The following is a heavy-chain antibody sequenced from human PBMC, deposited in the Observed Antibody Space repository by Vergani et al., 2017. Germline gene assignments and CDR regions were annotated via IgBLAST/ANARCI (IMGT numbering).Heavy chain of an antibody. CDR2: ISGSGGST. V-gene: IGHV3-23*01. J-gene: IGHJ3*02. D-gene: IGHD3-9*01. CDR3: ARGYYDILTGSAGEPYAFDI. CDR1: GFTFSSYA. Sequence: EVQLLESGGGLVQPGGSLRLSCAASGFTFSSYAMSWVRQAPGKGLEWVSAISGSGGSTYYADSVKGRFTISRDNSKNTLYLQMNSLRAEDTAVYYCARGYYDILTGSAGEPYAFDIWGQGTMVTVSS.